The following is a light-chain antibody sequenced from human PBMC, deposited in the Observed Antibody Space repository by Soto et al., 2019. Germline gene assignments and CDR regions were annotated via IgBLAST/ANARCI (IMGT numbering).Light chain of an antibody. V-gene: IGKV3-11*01. Sequence: IVLTQSPVTLSFSPGERATLSWMASQNISSYLLFYQQKPGQAPRLLMYDVSNRATGIPARFSGSGSGTDFTLTISSLEPEDLAVYYCQQRSNWPRTFGQGTKVDIK. CDR3: QQRSNWPRT. CDR2: DVS. J-gene: IGKJ1*01. CDR1: QNISSY.